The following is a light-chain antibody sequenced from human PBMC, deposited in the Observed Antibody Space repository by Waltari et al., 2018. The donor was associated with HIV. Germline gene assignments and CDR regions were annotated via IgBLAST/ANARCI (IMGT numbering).Light chain of an antibody. CDR3: SSYTCSCTGV. J-gene: IGLJ3*02. Sequence: QSPLTQPASVSGSPGQSITISCTGTSSDIGGYNFVSWYQQHPGEAPKLMIYEVNNRPSGVPYRFSASKSDNTASLTISGLAADDGADYYGSSYTCSCTGVFWGGTKLRVL. CDR2: EVN. CDR1: SSDIGGYNF. V-gene: IGLV2-14*03.